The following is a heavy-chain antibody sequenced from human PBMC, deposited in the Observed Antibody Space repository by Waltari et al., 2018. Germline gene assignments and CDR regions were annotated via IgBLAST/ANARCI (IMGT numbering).Heavy chain of an antibody. V-gene: IGHV4-34*01. CDR2: ISHSGVT. J-gene: IGHJ5*01. CDR1: GGPFTAYS. Sequence: QVQLHQWGAGLLKPSETLSLTCAVSGGPFTAYSWSWNRQPPGKGLEWIGEISHSGVTHYNPSLRSRVTMSVDTIKKQFSLMLTSVTAADTAVYFCARTWGNSPPLGWFDPWGRGTRVTISS. CDR3: ARTWGNSPPLGWFDP. D-gene: IGHD7-27*01.